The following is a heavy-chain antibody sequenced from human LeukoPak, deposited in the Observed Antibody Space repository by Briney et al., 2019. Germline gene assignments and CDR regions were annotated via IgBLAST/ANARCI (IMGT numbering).Heavy chain of an antibody. Sequence: GGSLRLSCAASGFTFSSYGMHWVRQAPGKGLEWVAFIRYDGSNKYYADSVKGRFTISRDNSKNTLYLQMNSLRAEDTAVYYCAKVLGIAAAGSGDAFDIWGQGTMVTVSS. CDR2: IRYDGSNK. CDR1: GFTFSSYG. CDR3: AKVLGIAAAGSGDAFDI. D-gene: IGHD6-13*01. J-gene: IGHJ3*02. V-gene: IGHV3-30*02.